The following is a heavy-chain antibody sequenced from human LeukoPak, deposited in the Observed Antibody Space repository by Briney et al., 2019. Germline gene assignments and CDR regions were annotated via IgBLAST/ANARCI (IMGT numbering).Heavy chain of an antibody. J-gene: IGHJ4*02. CDR1: GFTFSSYA. Sequence: GGSLRLSCAVSGFTFSSYAMSWVRQAPGKVLEWVSAISVSGDTTYYADSVKGRFTISRDNSKNTLYLQMNSLRAEDTALYYCAKAPPIGYCSSTTCYFDYWGQGTLVTVSS. V-gene: IGHV3-23*01. D-gene: IGHD2-2*01. CDR3: AKAPPIGYCSSTTCYFDY. CDR2: ISVSGDTT.